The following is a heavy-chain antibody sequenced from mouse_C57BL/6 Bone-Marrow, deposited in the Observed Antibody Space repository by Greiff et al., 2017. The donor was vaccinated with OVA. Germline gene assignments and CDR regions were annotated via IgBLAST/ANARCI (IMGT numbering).Heavy chain of an antibody. D-gene: IGHD1-1*01. V-gene: IGHV14-4*01. J-gene: IGHJ1*03. Sequence: EVQLQQSGAELVRPGASVKLSCTASGFNITDDYMHWVKQRPEQGLEWIGRIDPENGDTEYASKFQGKATITADTSSNTAYLQLSSLTSEDTAVYYCTPCCYGSSYGYFDVWGTGTTVTVSS. CDR2: IDPENGDT. CDR1: GFNITDDY. CDR3: TPCCYGSSYGYFDV.